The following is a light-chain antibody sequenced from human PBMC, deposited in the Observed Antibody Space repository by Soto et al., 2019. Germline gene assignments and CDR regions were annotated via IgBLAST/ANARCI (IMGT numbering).Light chain of an antibody. CDR3: QSYDSSLSGSYV. V-gene: IGLV1-40*01. Sequence: QSVLTQPPSVSGAPGQRVTISCTGSSSNIGAGYDVHWYQRLPGTAPKVLIYSNNNRPSGVPDRFSGSKSGTSASLAITGLQAEDEADYYCQSYDSSLSGSYVFGTGTKPPS. CDR1: SSNIGAGYD. J-gene: IGLJ1*01. CDR2: SNN.